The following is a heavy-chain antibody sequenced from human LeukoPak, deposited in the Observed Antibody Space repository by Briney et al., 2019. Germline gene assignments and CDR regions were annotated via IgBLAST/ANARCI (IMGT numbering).Heavy chain of an antibody. CDR3: TRKSGGSQRKMDDWFDP. CDR1: GFTFSSYA. Sequence: GGSLGLSCAASGFTFSSYAMHWVRQAPDKGLEYVAVISNDGTYKYYGASVKGRFTISRDNSKNTLYLQMDSLRSEDTAVYSCTRKSGGSQRKMDDWFDPWGQGTLVIVSS. V-gene: IGHV3-30*04. D-gene: IGHD3-10*01. J-gene: IGHJ5*02. CDR2: ISNDGTYK.